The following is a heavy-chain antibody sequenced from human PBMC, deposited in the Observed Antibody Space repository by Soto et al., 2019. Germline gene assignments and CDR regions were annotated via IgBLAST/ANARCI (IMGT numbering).Heavy chain of an antibody. CDR3: ARGVSAYYYDTTGYSTPYYFDY. V-gene: IGHV1-69*06. J-gene: IGHJ4*02. CDR1: GGTFSSYA. CDR2: IIPIFDTP. Sequence: QVQLVQSGAEVKKPGSSVRVSCKTSGGTFSSYAISWVRQAPGQGLVWMGGIIPIFDTPNYAQRFQGRVTITADKSTSTAYMELSSLTSEDTAVYYCARGVSAYYYDTTGYSTPYYFDYWGRGTLVTVSS. D-gene: IGHD3-22*01.